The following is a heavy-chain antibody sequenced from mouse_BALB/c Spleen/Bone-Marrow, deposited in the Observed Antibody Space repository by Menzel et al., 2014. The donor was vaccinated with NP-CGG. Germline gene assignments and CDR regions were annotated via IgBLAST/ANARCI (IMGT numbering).Heavy chain of an antibody. V-gene: IGHV5-17*02. CDR3: TRGGNWDDFDY. CDR1: GSTFRSFE. Sequence: EVKLLESGGALLQPGGSRNLSCPAPGSTFRSFEITWVVRPPGKGLGWFAYLGSGSSNIYYADTVKGRFTISRDNPKNTLFLQMTSLRSEDTAMYYCTRGGNWDDFDYWGQGTTLTVSS. D-gene: IGHD4-1*01. J-gene: IGHJ2*01. CDR2: LGSGSSNI.